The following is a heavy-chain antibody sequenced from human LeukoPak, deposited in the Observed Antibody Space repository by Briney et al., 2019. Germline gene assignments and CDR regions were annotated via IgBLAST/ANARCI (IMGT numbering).Heavy chain of an antibody. J-gene: IGHJ4*02. D-gene: IGHD6-13*01. V-gene: IGHV4-38-2*02. CDR1: GYSISSGYY. Sequence: SETLSLTCTVSGYSISSGYYWGWIRQPPGKGLEWIGSIYHSGSTYYNPSLKSRVTISVDTSKNQFSLKLSSVTAADTAVYYCASQLPSWIIAAAGTLGDYWGQGTLVTVSS. CDR2: IYHSGST. CDR3: ASQLPSWIIAAAGTLGDY.